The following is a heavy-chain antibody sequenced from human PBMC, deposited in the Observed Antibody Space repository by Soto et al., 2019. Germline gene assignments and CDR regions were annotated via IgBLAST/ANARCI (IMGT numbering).Heavy chain of an antibody. J-gene: IGHJ4*02. CDR2: IWYDGSNK. V-gene: IGHV3-33*01. D-gene: IGHD6-25*01. CDR1: GFTFSSYG. Sequence: QVQLVESGGGVVQPGRSLRLSCAASGFTFSSYGMHWVRQAPGKGLEWVAVIWYDGSNKYYADSVKGRFTISRDNSKNTLYLQMNSLRAEDRAVYYCARDLEAGYFDYWGQGTLVTVSS. CDR3: ARDLEAGYFDY.